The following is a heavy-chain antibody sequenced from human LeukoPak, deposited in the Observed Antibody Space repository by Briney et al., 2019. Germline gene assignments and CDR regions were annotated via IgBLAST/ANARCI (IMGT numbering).Heavy chain of an antibody. CDR3: ARDNGGDDPTTLDY. CDR2: INHSGNI. CDR1: GGSFSGYY. Sequence: SETLSLTCAVYGGSFSGYYWSWIRQPPGKGLEWIGEINHSGNINYNPSLKSRVSISKDTSKNQFSLKLSSVTAADTAVYYCARDNGGDDPTTLDYWGQGNLVTVSS. J-gene: IGHJ4*02. D-gene: IGHD2-8*01. V-gene: IGHV4-34*01.